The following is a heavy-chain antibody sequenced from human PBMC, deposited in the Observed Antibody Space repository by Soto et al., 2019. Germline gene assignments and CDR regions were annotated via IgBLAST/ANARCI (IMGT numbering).Heavy chain of an antibody. CDR2: VYNSGST. D-gene: IGHD2-2*01. V-gene: IGHV4-59*01. J-gene: IGHJ6*02. CDR1: GGSIISNY. CDR3: ARDDHIVVVPTSLGAMDV. Sequence: SETLYLTCSVSGGSIISNYWTWIRQPPGKGLEWIGYVYNSGSTNYNPSLKSRVTISEDTSKSQFSLKVNSMTAADTAVYYCARDDHIVVVPTSLGAMDVWGQGTTVTVPS.